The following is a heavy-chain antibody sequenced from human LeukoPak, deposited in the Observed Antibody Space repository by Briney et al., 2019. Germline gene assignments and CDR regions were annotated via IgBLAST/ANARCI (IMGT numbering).Heavy chain of an antibody. D-gene: IGHD3-16*01. CDR1: GGSISSYY. Sequence: SETLSLTCTVSGGSISSYYWSWIRQPPGKALEWIGYIHYSGNTNYNPSLKSRVTISLDTSRNQFSMKLISVTAADTAVYYCARGGGPPSYFDYWAQGILVTASS. V-gene: IGHV4-59*01. CDR2: IHYSGNT. J-gene: IGHJ4*02. CDR3: ARGGGPPSYFDY.